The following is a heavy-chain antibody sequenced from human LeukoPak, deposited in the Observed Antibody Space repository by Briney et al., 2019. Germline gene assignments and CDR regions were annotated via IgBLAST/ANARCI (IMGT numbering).Heavy chain of an antibody. Sequence: ASVKVSCKASGYTFTSYGISWVRQAPGQGLEWMGWISAYNGNTNYAQKLQGRVTMTTDTSTSTAYMELRSLRSDDTAVYYCARPSYSSSPYYYYGMDVWGQGTTVTVSS. CDR1: GYTFTSYG. CDR2: ISAYNGNT. D-gene: IGHD6-6*01. V-gene: IGHV1-18*01. J-gene: IGHJ6*02. CDR3: ARPSYSSSPYYYYGMDV.